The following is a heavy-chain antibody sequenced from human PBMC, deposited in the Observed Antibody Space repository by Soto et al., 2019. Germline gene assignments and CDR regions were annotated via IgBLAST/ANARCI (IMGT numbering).Heavy chain of an antibody. D-gene: IGHD3-22*01. CDR2: IYHSGST. J-gene: IGHJ6*02. CDR3: AREDVDYYDSSGYLYYYYGMDV. V-gene: IGHV4-38-2*02. CDR1: GYSISSGYY. Sequence: SETLSLTCTVSGYSISSGYYWGWIRQPPGKGLEWIGSIYHSGSTYYNPSLKSRVTISVDTSKNQFSLKLSSVTAADTAVYYCAREDVDYYDSSGYLYYYYGMDVWGQGTTVTVSS.